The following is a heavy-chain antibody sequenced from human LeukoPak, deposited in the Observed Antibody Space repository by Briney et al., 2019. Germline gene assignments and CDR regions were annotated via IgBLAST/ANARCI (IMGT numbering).Heavy chain of an antibody. J-gene: IGHJ6*03. V-gene: IGHV3-9*03. CDR1: GFTVDDYA. CDR2: FSWNSGSI. Sequence: SGGSLRFSSAASGFTVDDYAMQGLRQALGVGMTWASGFSWNSGSIRYADSVKGRFTISRDNSNNSLYLQMNSLRAEDMALYYCAKDSYRDFLPSGYKDVWGKGPTVTVSS. D-gene: IGHD3-3*01. CDR3: AKDSYRDFLPSGYKDV.